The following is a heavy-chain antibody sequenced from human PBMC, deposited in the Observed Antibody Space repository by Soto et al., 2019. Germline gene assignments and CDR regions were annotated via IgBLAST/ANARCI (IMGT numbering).Heavy chain of an antibody. CDR2: IIPISGTA. CDR3: ARDLVGGSSAYYYGMYV. CDR1: GGTFSSYA. D-gene: IGHD1-26*01. V-gene: IGHV1-69*01. Sequence: QVQLVQSGAEVKKPGSSVKVSCKVSGGTFSSYAISWVRQAPGQGLQWMGGIIPISGTADYAQKFQGRVTIIADEFTNTAYMELSSLRSEDTALYYFARDLVGGSSAYYYGMYVWGQGTTVTVSS. J-gene: IGHJ6*02.